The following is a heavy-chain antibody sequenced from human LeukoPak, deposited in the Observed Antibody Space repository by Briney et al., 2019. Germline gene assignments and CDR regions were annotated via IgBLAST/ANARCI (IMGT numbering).Heavy chain of an antibody. CDR1: GYSISSSNW. D-gene: IGHD6-13*01. J-gene: IGHJ4*02. CDR2: IHYSGST. V-gene: IGHV4-28*01. Sequence: SETLSLTCAVSGYSISSSNWWGWIRLPPGKGLEWIGYIHYSGSTYYNPSLKSRVTMSVDTSKNQFSLRLSSVTAVDTAVYYCARLSGYSSNWGQGTLVTVSS. CDR3: ARLSGYSSN.